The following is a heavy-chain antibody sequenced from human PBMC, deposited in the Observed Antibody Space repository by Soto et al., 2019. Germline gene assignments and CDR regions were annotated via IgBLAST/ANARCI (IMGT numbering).Heavy chain of an antibody. J-gene: IGHJ4*02. CDR1: GFTFSSHS. V-gene: IGHV3-21*01. D-gene: IGHD6-19*01. CDR3: ARVPQRIAVAGTTNRYYFDY. Sequence: EVQLVESGGGLVKPGGSLRLSCEASGFTFSSHSMNWVRQAPGKGLEWVSSITSSSTYIYYRDSVKGRFTISRDNAKNSLYLQMHSLRAEDTAIYYCARVPQRIAVAGTTNRYYFDYWGQGTLVTVSS. CDR2: ITSSSTYI.